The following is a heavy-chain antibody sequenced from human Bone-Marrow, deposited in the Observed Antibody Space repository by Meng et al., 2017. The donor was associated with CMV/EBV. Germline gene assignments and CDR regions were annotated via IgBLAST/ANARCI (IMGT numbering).Heavy chain of an antibody. CDR2: INSDGSST. J-gene: IGHJ6*02. V-gene: IGHV3-74*01. CDR1: GFTFSSYW. Sequence: GGSLRLSCAASGFTFSSYWMHWVRQAPGKGLVWVSRINSDGSSTSYADSVKGRFTISRDNAKNTLYLQMNSLRAEDTAVYYCARNEYSSPYGMDVWGQGTTVTVPS. D-gene: IGHD6-6*01. CDR3: ARNEYSSPYGMDV.